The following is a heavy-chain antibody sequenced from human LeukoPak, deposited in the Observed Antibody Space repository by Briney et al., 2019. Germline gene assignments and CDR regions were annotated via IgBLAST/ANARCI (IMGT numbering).Heavy chain of an antibody. CDR3: ARAPPLYNWNPNYYFDY. V-gene: IGHV4-39*07. D-gene: IGHD1-20*01. J-gene: IGHJ4*02. CDR2: IYYSGST. Sequence: SETLSLTCTVSGGSISSSSYYWGWIRQPPGKGLEWIGSIYYSGSTYYNPSLKSRVTISVDTSKNQFSLKLSSVTAADTAVYYCARAPPLYNWNPNYYFDYWGQGTLVTVSS. CDR1: GGSISSSSYY.